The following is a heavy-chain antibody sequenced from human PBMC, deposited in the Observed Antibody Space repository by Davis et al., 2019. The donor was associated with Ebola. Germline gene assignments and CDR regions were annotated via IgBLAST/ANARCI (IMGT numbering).Heavy chain of an antibody. CDR2: IGTRGDPT. V-gene: IGHV3-48*02. CDR3: VRDYLFALDI. Sequence: PGGSLSLSCAASGFTFSSYTMNWVRQAPGKGLEWVSYIGTRGDPTVYADSVKGRFTVSRADANNSLSLLMNSLRDEDTAIYYCVRDYLFALDIWGQGTMVTVSS. CDR1: GFTFSSYT. J-gene: IGHJ3*02.